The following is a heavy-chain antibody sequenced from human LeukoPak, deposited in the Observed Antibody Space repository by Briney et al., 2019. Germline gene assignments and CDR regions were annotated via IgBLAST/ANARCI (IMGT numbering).Heavy chain of an antibody. CDR2: IYYSGST. CDR1: GGSISSHY. D-gene: IGHD6-13*01. CDR3: ARRNVAAAGTPYFDY. Sequence: SETLSLTCTISGGSISSHYWSWLRQPPGKGLEWIGYIYYSGSTNYNPSLKSRVTISVDTSKNQFSLKLSSVTAADTAVYYCARRNVAAAGTPYFDYWGQGTLVTVSS. V-gene: IGHV4-59*11. J-gene: IGHJ4*02.